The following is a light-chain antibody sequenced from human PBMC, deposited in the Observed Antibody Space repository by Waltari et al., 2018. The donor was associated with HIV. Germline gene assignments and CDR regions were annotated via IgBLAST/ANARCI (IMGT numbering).Light chain of an antibody. CDR3: ESYTSTSVWV. CDR1: SNDVGGYNY. V-gene: IGLV2-14*03. Sequence: QSALTQPASVSGSPGPSITIPCTGSSNDVGGYNYVSWYQQHPGKAPKLMIYDVSTRPSGVSDRFSGSKSGDTASLTISGLQPEDEADYYCESYTSTSVWVFGGGTRLTVL. J-gene: IGLJ3*02. CDR2: DVS.